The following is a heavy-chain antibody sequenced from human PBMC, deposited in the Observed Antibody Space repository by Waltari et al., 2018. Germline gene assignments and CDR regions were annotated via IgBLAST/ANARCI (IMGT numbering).Heavy chain of an antibody. D-gene: IGHD3-10*01. Sequence: QVQLVQSGAEVKKPGSSVKVSCKASGGTFSSYAISWVRQDPGQGLEWMGGIIPIFGTANYAQKFQGRVTITADESTSTAYMELSSLRSEDTAVYYCASRGAYGSGTDYYYGMDVWGQGTTVTVSS. J-gene: IGHJ6*02. V-gene: IGHV1-69*12. CDR3: ASRGAYGSGTDYYYGMDV. CDR2: IIPIFGTA. CDR1: GGTFSSYA.